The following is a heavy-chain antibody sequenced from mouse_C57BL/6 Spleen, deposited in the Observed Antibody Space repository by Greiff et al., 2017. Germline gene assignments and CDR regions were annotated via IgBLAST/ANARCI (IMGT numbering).Heavy chain of an antibody. V-gene: IGHV1-50*01. D-gene: IGHD4-1*01. J-gene: IGHJ2*01. CDR1: GYTFTSYW. Sequence: QVQLQQPGAELVKPGASVKLSCKASGYTFTSYWMQWVKQRPGQGLEWIGKIDPSDSYTNYNQKFKGKATLTVDTSSSTAYMQLSSLTSEDSAVYYCARYNGAGTFDYWGQGTTLTVSS. CDR3: ARYNGAGTFDY. CDR2: IDPSDSYT.